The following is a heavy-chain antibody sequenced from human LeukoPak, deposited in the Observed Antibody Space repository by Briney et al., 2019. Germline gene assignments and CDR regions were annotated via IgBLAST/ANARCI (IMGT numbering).Heavy chain of an antibody. J-gene: IGHJ4*02. CDR3: ARDGGYTYGYFDY. CDR2: INTDGSST. CDR1: GFTFSDNR. V-gene: IGHV3-74*03. D-gene: IGHD5-18*01. Sequence: PGGSLRLSCAASGFTFSDNRMHWVRQAPGKGLVWVSRINTDGSSTAYADSVSGRFTISRDNAKSTLYLQMNSLRAEDTAVYYCARDGGYTYGYFDYWGQGTLVTVSS.